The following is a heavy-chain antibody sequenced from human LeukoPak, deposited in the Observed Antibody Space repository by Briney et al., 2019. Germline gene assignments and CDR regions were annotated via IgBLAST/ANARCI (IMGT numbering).Heavy chain of an antibody. V-gene: IGHV3-43*02. CDR2: ISGDGDRT. Sequence: GGSLRLSCAASGINFNTYALHWVRQAPGKGLEWVSLISGDGDRTSYADSVKGRFTISRDNDKNSLYLQMNSLRIEDTALYYCAKDRGYEVIFDPWGQGTLVAVSS. D-gene: IGHD5-12*01. J-gene: IGHJ5*02. CDR3: AKDRGYEVIFDP. CDR1: GINFNTYA.